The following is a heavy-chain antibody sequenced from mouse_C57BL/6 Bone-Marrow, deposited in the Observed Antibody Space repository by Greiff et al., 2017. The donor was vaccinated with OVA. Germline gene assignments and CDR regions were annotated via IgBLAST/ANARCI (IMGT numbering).Heavy chain of an antibody. CDR3: ASSSGLAWFAY. V-gene: IGHV1-81*01. CDR2: IYPRSGNT. J-gene: IGHJ3*01. D-gene: IGHD3-2*02. Sequence: QVQLQQSGAELARPGASVKLSCKASGYTFTSYGISWVKQRTGQGLEWIGEIYPRSGNTYYNEKFKGKATLTADKSSSTAYMELRRLTSDVSAVYVCASSSGLAWFAYWGQGTLVTVSA. CDR1: GYTFTSYG.